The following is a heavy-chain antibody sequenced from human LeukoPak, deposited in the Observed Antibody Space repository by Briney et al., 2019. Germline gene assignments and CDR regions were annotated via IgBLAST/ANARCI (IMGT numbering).Heavy chain of an antibody. CDR3: ARDSYATRDYYYGMDV. V-gene: IGHV4-34*01. J-gene: IGHJ6*02. D-gene: IGHD5-18*01. CDR1: GGSFSGYY. Sequence: SETLSLTCAVYGGSFSGYYWSWIRQPPGKGPEWIGEINHSGSTNYNPSLKSRVTISVDTSKNQFSLKLSSVTAADTAVYYCARDSYATRDYYYGMDVWGQGTTVTVSS. CDR2: INHSGST.